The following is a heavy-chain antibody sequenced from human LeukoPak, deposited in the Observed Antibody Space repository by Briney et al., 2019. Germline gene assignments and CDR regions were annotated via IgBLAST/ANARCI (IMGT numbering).Heavy chain of an antibody. J-gene: IGHJ4*02. CDR3: AKHQYSSSWYIDY. CDR1: GYSSTSYW. CDR2: IYPGDSDT. D-gene: IGHD6-13*01. V-gene: IGHV5-51*01. Sequence: GESPKISCKGSGYSSTSYWIGCLRQLPGNDLEWMGIIYPGDSDTRYNPSFEDDLTISADKYTNTAHLLQSSRKASETAMYYSAKHQYSSSWYIDYWGQGTLVTVSS.